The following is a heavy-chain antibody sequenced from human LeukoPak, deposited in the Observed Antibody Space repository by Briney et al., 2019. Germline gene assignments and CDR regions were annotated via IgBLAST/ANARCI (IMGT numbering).Heavy chain of an antibody. J-gene: IGHJ4*02. CDR1: GYTFTGYY. D-gene: IGHD4-11*01. CDR2: INPNSAGT. CDR3: ANCATARDYSNSDY. Sequence: ASVKVSCKASGYTFTGYYIHGVRQAPGQGLEWMGWINPNSAGTNYAQKFQGRVTMTRDTSISTAYMELSSLRSDDTAVYYCANCATARDYSNSDYWGQGTLVTVSS. V-gene: IGHV1-2*02.